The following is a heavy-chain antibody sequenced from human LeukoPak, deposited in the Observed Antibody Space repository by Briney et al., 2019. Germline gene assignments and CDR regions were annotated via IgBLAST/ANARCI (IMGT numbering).Heavy chain of an antibody. D-gene: IGHD3-10*01. CDR2: IISSSSYI. CDR1: GFTFSSYS. V-gene: IGHV3-21*01. J-gene: IGHJ6*04. CDR3: AREPYYYGSGSYYGYYGMDV. Sequence: WGSLRLSCAASGFTFSSYSMNWVRQAPGKGLEWVSSIISSSSYIYYADSVKGRFTISRDNAKNSLYLQMNSLRAEDTAVYYCAREPYYYGSGSYYGYYGMDVWGKGTTVTVSS.